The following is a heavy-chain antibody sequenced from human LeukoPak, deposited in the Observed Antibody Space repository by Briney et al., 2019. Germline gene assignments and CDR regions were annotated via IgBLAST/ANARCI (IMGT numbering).Heavy chain of an antibody. CDR1: GGSISRSPYY. CDR3: ARDLATMVTFSFGY. V-gene: IGHV4-39*02. J-gene: IGHJ4*02. D-gene: IGHD5-18*01. CDR2: IYYSGST. Sequence: PSETLSLTCAVYGGSISRSPYYWGWIRQPPGKGLEWIGSIYYSGSTYYNPSVKSRVTISVDTSKNQFSLKLSSVTAADTAVYYCARDLATMVTFSFGYWGQGTLVTVSS.